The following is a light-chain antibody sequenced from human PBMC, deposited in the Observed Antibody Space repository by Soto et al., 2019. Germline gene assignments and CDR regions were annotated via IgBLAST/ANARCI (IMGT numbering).Light chain of an antibody. CDR2: AVS. Sequence: SQPASFSRSPGQTITLSCTGTSSYVGGYYSVSAYEQHRGKVCICMTFAVSTRPSGVPYCFSGAKSGNTATLTISGLQAEDAADYCCRSYTNSRTLVFGPGTKV. CDR3: RSYTNSRTLV. CDR1: SSYVGGYYS. J-gene: IGLJ1*01. V-gene: IGLV2-14*01.